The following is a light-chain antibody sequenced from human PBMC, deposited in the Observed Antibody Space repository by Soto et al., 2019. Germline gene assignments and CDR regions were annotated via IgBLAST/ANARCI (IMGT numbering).Light chain of an antibody. J-gene: IGKJ4*01. CDR1: QSVSSN. CDR3: QQYNNWPLT. Sequence: EIVMTQSPATLSVSPGERATLSCRASQSVSSNLAWYQQKPGQAPRLRIYGASTRYTGIPARFSGSGSGTEFTLTISSLQSEDFAVYYCQQYNNWPLTFGGGTKVEIK. V-gene: IGKV3-15*01. CDR2: GAS.